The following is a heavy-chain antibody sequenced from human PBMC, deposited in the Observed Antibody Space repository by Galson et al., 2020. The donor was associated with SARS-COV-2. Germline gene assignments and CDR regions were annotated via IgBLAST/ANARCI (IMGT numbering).Heavy chain of an antibody. V-gene: IGHV4-59*13. CDR3: ARVGHCSGGSCGWGGAFDI. D-gene: IGHD2-15*01. Sequence: SETLSLTCTVSGGSISSYYWSWIRQPPGKGLEWIGYIYYSGSTNYNPSLKSRVTISVDTSKNQFSLRLSSVTAADTAVYYCARVGHCSGGSCGWGGAFDIWGQGTMVTVSS. CDR2: IYYSGST. J-gene: IGHJ3*02. CDR1: GGSISSYY.